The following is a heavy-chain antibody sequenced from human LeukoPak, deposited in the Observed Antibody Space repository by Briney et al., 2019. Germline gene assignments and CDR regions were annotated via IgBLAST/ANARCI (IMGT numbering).Heavy chain of an antibody. CDR3: AKEGAVKLGRYYFDY. V-gene: IGHV3-30*02. CDR2: IRYDGSNK. CDR1: GFTFRNRW. J-gene: IGHJ4*02. D-gene: IGHD1-26*01. Sequence: GGSLRLSCAGSGFTFRNRWATWVRQAPGKGLEWVAFIRYDGSNKYYADSVKGRFTISRDNSKNTLYLQMNSLRAEDTAVYYCAKEGAVKLGRYYFDYWGQGTLVTVSS.